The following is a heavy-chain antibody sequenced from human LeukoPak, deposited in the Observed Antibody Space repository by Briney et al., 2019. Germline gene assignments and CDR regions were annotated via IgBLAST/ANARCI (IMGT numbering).Heavy chain of an antibody. CDR1: GFTFSTYS. Sequence: GGSLRLSCAASGFTFSTYSMHWVRQAPGKGLEWVAVVSNDGNNKYYADSMKGRFTISRDNSKNTLYLQIDSLRVEDTALYYRARDYIVPAGPYQFDYWGQGTLVTVSS. D-gene: IGHD2-2*01. J-gene: IGHJ4*02. CDR2: VSNDGNNK. CDR3: ARDYIVPAGPYQFDY. V-gene: IGHV3-30-3*01.